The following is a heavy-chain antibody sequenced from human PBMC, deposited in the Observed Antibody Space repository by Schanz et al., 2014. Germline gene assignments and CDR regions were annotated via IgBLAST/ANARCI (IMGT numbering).Heavy chain of an antibody. CDR1: GFTFSSYT. CDR3: VKPIKFRGGYTFEG. D-gene: IGHD6-25*01. J-gene: IGHJ4*02. V-gene: IGHV3-64D*06. Sequence: VQLLQSGGALVQPGGSLRLSCSVSGFTFSSYTMHWVRQAPGKGLEYVSAISSDVNSTYYADSVKNRFTISRDNSKNTLYLHISSLRLDDTAVYYCVKPIKFRGGYTFEGWGQGTLDTVSS. CDR2: ISSDVNST.